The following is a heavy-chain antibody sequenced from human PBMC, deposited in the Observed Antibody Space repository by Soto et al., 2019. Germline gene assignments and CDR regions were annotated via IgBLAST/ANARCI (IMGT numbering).Heavy chain of an antibody. CDR1: GGSFY. CDR3: ARGGGDYDYAVDV. V-gene: IGHV4-34*01. CDR2: IRHRGST. D-gene: IGHD4-17*01. Sequence: QVQLQQWGAGLLKPSETLSLNCAVYGGSFYWTWIRQPPGKGLEWIGEIRHRGSTNYNPSLKSRVSISIDRSTSQVSMTVYSVTAADTAVYYCARGGGDYDYAVDVWGQGTTVTVSS. J-gene: IGHJ6*02.